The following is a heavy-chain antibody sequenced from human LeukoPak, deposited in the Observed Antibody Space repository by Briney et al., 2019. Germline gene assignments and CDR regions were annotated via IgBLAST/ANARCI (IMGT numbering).Heavy chain of an antibody. CDR1: GFTFSSYG. V-gene: IGHV3-30*02. D-gene: IGHD1-1*01. CDR3: AKDGRSPGTPFDY. CDR2: IRYDGSNK. J-gene: IGHJ4*02. Sequence: GGSLRLSCAASGFTFSSYGMHWVRQAPCKGLEWVAFIRYDGSNKYYADSVKGRFTISRDNSKNTLYLQMNSLRAEDTAVYYCAKDGRSPGTPFDYWGQGTLVTVSS.